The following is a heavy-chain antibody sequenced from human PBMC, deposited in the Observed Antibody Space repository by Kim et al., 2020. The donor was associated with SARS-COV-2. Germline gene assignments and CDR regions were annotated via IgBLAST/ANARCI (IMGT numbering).Heavy chain of an antibody. CDR1: GGSFSGYY. CDR2: INHSGST. V-gene: IGHV4-34*01. J-gene: IGHJ4*02. Sequence: SETLSLTCAVYGGSFSGYYWSWIRQPPGKGLEWIGEINHSGSTNYNPSLKSRVTISVDTSKNQFSLKLSSVTAADTAVYYCARAYDSSGYCDYWGQGTLVTVSS. CDR3: ARAYDSSGYCDY. D-gene: IGHD3-22*01.